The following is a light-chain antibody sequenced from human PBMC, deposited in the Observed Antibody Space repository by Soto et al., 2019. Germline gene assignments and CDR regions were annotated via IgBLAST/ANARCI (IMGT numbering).Light chain of an antibody. Sequence: LTQPASVSGSPGQSITISCSGISPDFGVSWYQHFPGKAPKLLIFEVSNRPPGVSTRFSGSKSGNMAFLTISGLQSEDEGLYHCSSYSSTTTLFGGGTKVTVL. V-gene: IGLV2-14*01. CDR1: SPDFGV. CDR3: SSYSSTTTL. CDR2: EVS. J-gene: IGLJ2*01.